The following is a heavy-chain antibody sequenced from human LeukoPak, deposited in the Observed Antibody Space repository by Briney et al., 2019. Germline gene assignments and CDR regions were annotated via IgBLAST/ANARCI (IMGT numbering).Heavy chain of an antibody. CDR1: GFTFSSYT. CDR2: IGSSSSTI. Sequence: GGSLRLSCAASGFTFSSYTMNWVRQAPGKGLEWVSYIGSSSSTIYYADSVKGRFTISRDNAKNSLFLQMNSLRAEDTAVYYCARGGYWGQGTLVTVSS. V-gene: IGHV3-48*04. J-gene: IGHJ4*02. CDR3: ARGGY.